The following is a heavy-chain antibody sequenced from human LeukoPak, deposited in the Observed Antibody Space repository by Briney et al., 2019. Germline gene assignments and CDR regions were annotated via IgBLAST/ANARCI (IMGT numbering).Heavy chain of an antibody. V-gene: IGHV6-1*01. CDR3: ARVSSPWSPRDAFDI. D-gene: IGHD1-26*01. CDR1: GDSVSSNSAT. CDR2: TYYKSKWYN. Sequence: SQTLSLTCAISGDSVSSNSATWNWIRQSPSRGLEWLGRTYYKSKWYNDYAVSVKSRITINSDTSKNQFSLQLNSVTPEDTAVYYCARVSSPWSPRDAFDIWGQGQWSPSLQ. J-gene: IGHJ3*02.